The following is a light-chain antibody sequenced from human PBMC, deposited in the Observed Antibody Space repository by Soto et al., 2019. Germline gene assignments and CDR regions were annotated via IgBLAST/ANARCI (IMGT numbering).Light chain of an antibody. CDR3: QQLNSYPLT. V-gene: IGKV1-5*01. CDR1: QSISSG. CDR2: DAS. Sequence: DVQMTQSPSTLSASVGDRVTITCRASQSISSGLAWYQQKPGKAPKVLIYDASSLESGVPSRFSGSGYGTEFTLTISNLQPDDFATYYCQQLNSYPLTFGGGTKVEI. J-gene: IGKJ4*01.